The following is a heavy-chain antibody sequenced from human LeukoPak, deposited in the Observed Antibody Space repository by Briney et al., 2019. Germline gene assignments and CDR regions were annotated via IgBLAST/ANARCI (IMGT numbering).Heavy chain of an antibody. V-gene: IGHV3-48*04. J-gene: IGHJ4*02. CDR2: ISSSSSTI. Sequence: PGGSLRLSCAASGFTFSSYSMNWVRQAPGKGLEWVSYISSSSSTIYYADSVKGRFTISRDNAKNSLYLQMNSLRAEDTAVYYCARDLTPIAAAASYWGQGTLVTVSS. D-gene: IGHD6-13*01. CDR1: GFTFSSYS. CDR3: ARDLTPIAAAASY.